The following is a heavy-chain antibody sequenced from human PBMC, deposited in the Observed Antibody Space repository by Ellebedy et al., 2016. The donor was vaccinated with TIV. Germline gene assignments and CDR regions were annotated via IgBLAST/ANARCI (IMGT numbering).Heavy chain of an antibody. D-gene: IGHD3-22*01. CDR2: ISAYNGNT. J-gene: IGHJ4*02. CDR3: ARGVERYYYDSSGYYYFDY. Sequence: AASVKVSCKASGYTFTSYGISWVRQAPGQGLEWMGWISAYNGNTNYAQKLQGRVTMTTDTSTSTAYMELRSLSSDDTAVYYCARGVERYYYDSSGYYYFDYWGQGTLVTVSS. V-gene: IGHV1-18*01. CDR1: GYTFTSYG.